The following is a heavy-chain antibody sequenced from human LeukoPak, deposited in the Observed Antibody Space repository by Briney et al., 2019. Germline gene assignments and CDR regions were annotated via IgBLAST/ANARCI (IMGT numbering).Heavy chain of an antibody. CDR2: INPISSGT. J-gene: IGHJ6*02. Sequence: ASVKVSCKASGYTFTGYYLHWVRRAPGQGLEWMGRINPISSGTNYAQKFQGRATMTRDTSISTAYMELSGLTSDDTAVYYCVRDVTAGNYYFYSGMHVWGQGTTVTVSS. D-gene: IGHD6-19*01. V-gene: IGHV1-2*06. CDR3: VRDVTAGNYYFYSGMHV. CDR1: GYTFTGYY.